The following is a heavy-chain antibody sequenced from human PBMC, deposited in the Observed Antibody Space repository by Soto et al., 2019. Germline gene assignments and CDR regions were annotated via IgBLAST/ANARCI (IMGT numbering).Heavy chain of an antibody. D-gene: IGHD6-13*01. CDR3: ARAGAAAGSDASDI. Sequence: EVQLVESGGGLVKPGGSLRLSCAASGFTFSSYSMNWVRQAPGKGLEWVSSISSSSSYIYYADSVKGRFTISRDNAKNSLYLQMNSLRAEDTAVYYCARAGAAAGSDASDIWGQGTMVTVSS. V-gene: IGHV3-21*01. CDR1: GFTFSSYS. CDR2: ISSSSSYI. J-gene: IGHJ3*02.